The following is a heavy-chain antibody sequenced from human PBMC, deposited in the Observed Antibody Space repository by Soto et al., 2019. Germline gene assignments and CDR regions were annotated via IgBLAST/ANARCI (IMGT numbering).Heavy chain of an antibody. CDR1: GFTFSSYG. Sequence: QVQLVESGGGVAQPGRSLRLSCAASGFTFSSYGMHWVRQAPGKGLEWAAVIWDDGSNKYYADSVKGRFTISRDNSKNTVYLQMNSLRADDTAVYYCAFALYSSSSQDYYYYGMDGWGEGTTVTVSS. V-gene: IGHV3-33*01. J-gene: IGHJ6*04. D-gene: IGHD6-6*01. CDR3: AFALYSSSSQDYYYYGMDG. CDR2: IWDDGSNK.